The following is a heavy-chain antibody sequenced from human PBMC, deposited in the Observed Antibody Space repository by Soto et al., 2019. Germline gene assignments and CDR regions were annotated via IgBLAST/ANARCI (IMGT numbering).Heavy chain of an antibody. CDR3: AREYTYGSNFFDC. V-gene: IGHV4-59*12. D-gene: IGHD5-18*01. CDR1: GGSLSSYY. J-gene: IGHJ4*02. CDR2: IYYSGST. Sequence: PSDTLSLTCTVSGGSLSSYYWSWIRQHPGKGLEWIGYIYYSGSTNYNPSLKSRVIISVDTSKNQFSLSLTSVTAADTAVYYCAREYTYGSNFFDCWGQGALVTGSS.